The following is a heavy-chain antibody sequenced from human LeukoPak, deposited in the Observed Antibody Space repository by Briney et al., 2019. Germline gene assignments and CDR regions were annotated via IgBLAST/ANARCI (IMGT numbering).Heavy chain of an antibody. CDR1: GGSISSYY. V-gene: IGHV4-59*08. J-gene: IGHJ6*03. CDR2: IYYSGST. D-gene: IGHD6-19*01. Sequence: SETLSLTCTVSGGSISSYYWSWIRQPPGKGLEWIGYIYYSGSTNYNPSLKSRVTISVETSKNQFSLKLSSVTAADTAVYYCARGGSGWNYYYYYMDVWGKGTTVTISS. CDR3: ARGGSGWNYYYYYMDV.